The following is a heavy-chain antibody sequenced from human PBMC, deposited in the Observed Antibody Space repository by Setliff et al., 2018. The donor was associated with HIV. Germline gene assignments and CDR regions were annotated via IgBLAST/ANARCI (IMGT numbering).Heavy chain of an antibody. J-gene: IGHJ4*01. CDR1: GFAFNNAW. Sequence: GGSLRLSCAASGFAFNNAWMSWARQAPGKGLEWVSGISGSGANTYHADAVKGRFTISRDDAKSSLYLQMYSLRAEDTAVYYCARDRASSGYYSQFDYWGQGEMVTVSS. CDR2: ISGSGANT. CDR3: ARDRASSGYYSQFDY. D-gene: IGHD3-22*01. V-gene: IGHV3-21*01.